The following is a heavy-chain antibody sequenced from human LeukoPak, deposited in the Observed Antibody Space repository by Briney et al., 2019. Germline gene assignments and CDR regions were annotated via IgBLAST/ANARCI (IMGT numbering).Heavy chain of an antibody. D-gene: IGHD5-24*01. J-gene: IGHJ4*02. CDR3: ARGGGYNHFDY. CDR1: GFTSDDYG. V-gene: IGHV3-20*04. Sequence: GGSLRLSCAASGFTSDDYGMSWVRQAPGKGLEWVSGINWNGGSTGYADSVKGRFTISRDNAKNSLYLQMNSLRAEDTALYYCARGGGYNHFDYWGQGTLVTVSS. CDR2: INWNGGST.